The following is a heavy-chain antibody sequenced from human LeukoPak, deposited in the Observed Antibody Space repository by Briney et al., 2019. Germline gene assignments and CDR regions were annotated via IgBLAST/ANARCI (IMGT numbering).Heavy chain of an antibody. CDR3: ARGRYYDSSGYQSVFDY. J-gene: IGHJ4*02. CDR1: GFTFSSYT. Sequence: AGGSLRLSCAASGFTFSSYTMSWVRQAPGKGLEWVSVIYSGGSTYYADSVKGRFTISRDNSKNTLYLQMNSLRAEDTAVYYCARGRYYDSSGYQSVFDYWGQGTLVTVSS. V-gene: IGHV3-53*01. D-gene: IGHD3-22*01. CDR2: IYSGGST.